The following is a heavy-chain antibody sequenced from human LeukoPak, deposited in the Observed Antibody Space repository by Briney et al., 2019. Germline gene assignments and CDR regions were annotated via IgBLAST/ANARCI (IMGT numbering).Heavy chain of an antibody. CDR2: ISSSSSNI. CDR3: ARSSTTDPNHYYYYYMDV. CDR1: GFTFSSYS. Sequence: GGSLRLSCAASGFTFSSYSMNWVRQAPGKGLEWVSYISSSSSNIYYADSVKGRFTISRDNAKNSLYLQMSSLRAEDTAVYYCARSSTTDPNHYYYYYMDVWGKGTTVTVSS. V-gene: IGHV3-48*04. D-gene: IGHD2-2*01. J-gene: IGHJ6*03.